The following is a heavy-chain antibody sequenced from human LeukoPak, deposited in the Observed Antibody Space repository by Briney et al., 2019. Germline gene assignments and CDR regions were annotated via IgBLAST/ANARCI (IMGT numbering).Heavy chain of an antibody. Sequence: PGGSLRLSCAASGFTLSSYWMHWVRQAPGKGLVWVSRINSDGSSTSYADSVKGRFTISRDNAKNSLYLQMSSVRVEDTAVYYCATVVAARFSGGPSRFNTLFDPWGQGTLVTVSS. J-gene: IGHJ5*02. V-gene: IGHV3-74*01. D-gene: IGHD6-6*01. CDR3: ATVVAARFSGGPSRFNTLFDP. CDR2: INSDGSST. CDR1: GFTLSSYW.